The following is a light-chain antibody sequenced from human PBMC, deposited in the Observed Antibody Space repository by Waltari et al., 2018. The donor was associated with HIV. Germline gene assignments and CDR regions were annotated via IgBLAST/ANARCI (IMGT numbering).Light chain of an antibody. V-gene: IGLV2-23*02. Sequence: QSALTPPDSGSGSPRQSISMSCTGTTGDVGSYNLASWYQQHPDKAPKFIIYEITKRPSVVSNRFSGSKSGNTASRTISGLQAEDEADYYCCSYAGSSSYWVFGGGTKLTVL. J-gene: IGLJ3*02. CDR2: EIT. CDR1: TGDVGSYNL. CDR3: CSYAGSSSYWV.